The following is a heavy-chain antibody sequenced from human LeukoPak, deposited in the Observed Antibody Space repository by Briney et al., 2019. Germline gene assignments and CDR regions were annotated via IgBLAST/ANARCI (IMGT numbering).Heavy chain of an antibody. J-gene: IGHJ5*02. V-gene: IGHV4-39*07. D-gene: IGHD3-3*01. Sequence: SETLSLTCTVSGGSNSSGSYYWSWIRQPAGKGLEWIGSIYHSGSTYYNPSLKSRVTISVDASKNQFSLKLSSVTAADTAVYYCARDRFGTYYDFWSGYSGFDPWGQGTLVTVSS. CDR2: IYHSGST. CDR3: ARDRFGTYYDFWSGYSGFDP. CDR1: GGSNSSGSYY.